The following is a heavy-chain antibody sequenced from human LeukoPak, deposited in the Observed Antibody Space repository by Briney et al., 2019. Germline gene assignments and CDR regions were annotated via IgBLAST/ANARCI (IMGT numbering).Heavy chain of an antibody. D-gene: IGHD3-10*01. CDR1: GFTFSSYA. J-gene: IGHJ4*02. Sequence: GGSLRLSCAASGFTFSSYAMHWVRQAPGKGLEWVAVISYDGSNKYYADSVKGRFTISRDNSMNTLYLQMNSLRAEDTAVYYCAREPVRYFDYWGQGTLVTVSS. V-gene: IGHV3-30-3*01. CDR2: ISYDGSNK. CDR3: AREPVRYFDY.